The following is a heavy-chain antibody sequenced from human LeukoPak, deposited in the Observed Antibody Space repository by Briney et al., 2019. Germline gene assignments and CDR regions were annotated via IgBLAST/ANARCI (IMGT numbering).Heavy chain of an antibody. J-gene: IGHJ4*02. CDR3: AVASSGWYVYFDY. Sequence: ASVKVSCKASGYTFTGYYMHWVRQAPGQGLEWMGWINPNSGGTNYAQKFQGRVTMTRDTSISTAYMELSRLRPDDTAVYYCAVASSGWYVYFDYWGQGTLVTVSS. D-gene: IGHD6-19*01. CDR1: GYTFTGYY. CDR2: INPNSGGT. V-gene: IGHV1-2*02.